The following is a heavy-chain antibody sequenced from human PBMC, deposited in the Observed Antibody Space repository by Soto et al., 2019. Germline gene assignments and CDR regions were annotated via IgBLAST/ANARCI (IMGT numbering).Heavy chain of an antibody. V-gene: IGHV1-3*01. D-gene: IGHD2-2*01. Sequence: GASGKVFWKGSGNTFASYGMHWGGQAPGQRVEWVGWINAGNGNTKYSQKFQGGVTVTRGTAARTAYMELSSLRSEDTAVYYCARGGDIVVVPAAPDAFDIWGQGPMVT. J-gene: IGHJ3*02. CDR2: INAGNGNT. CDR1: GNTFASYG. CDR3: ARGGDIVVVPAAPDAFDI.